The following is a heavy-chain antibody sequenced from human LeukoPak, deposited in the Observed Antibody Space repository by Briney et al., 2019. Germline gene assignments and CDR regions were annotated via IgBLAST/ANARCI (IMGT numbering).Heavy chain of an antibody. D-gene: IGHD3-3*01. CDR3: ARENQFFEWSFDY. Sequence: GASVKVSCKASGYTFTSYAMNWVRQAPGQGLEWMGWINPFNGNTNYTEKLQGRVTMTIETVTSTAYMELRSLKSDDTAVYFCARENQFFEWSFDYWGQGTVVTVSS. CDR1: GYTFTSYA. V-gene: IGHV1-18*01. CDR2: INPFNGNT. J-gene: IGHJ4*02.